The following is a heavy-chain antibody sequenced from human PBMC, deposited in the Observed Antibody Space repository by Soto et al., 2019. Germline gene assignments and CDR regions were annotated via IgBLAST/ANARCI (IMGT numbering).Heavy chain of an antibody. V-gene: IGHV4-59*05. J-gene: IGHJ4*02. Sequence: SETLSLTCTVSGGSLSSYYWNWIRQPAGKGLEWIGSIYYSGSTYYNPSLKSRVTISVDTSKNHFSLKLSSVTAADTAVYYCARHGTLLIDYWGQGTLVTVSS. CDR2: IYYSGST. CDR3: ARHGTLLIDY. CDR1: GGSLSSYY. D-gene: IGHD1-26*01.